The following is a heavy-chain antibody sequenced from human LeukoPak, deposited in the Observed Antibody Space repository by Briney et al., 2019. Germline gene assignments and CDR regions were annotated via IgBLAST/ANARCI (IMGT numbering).Heavy chain of an antibody. CDR3: ARVAYDSSGSVDY. D-gene: IGHD3-22*01. CDR1: GFTFRNYW. V-gene: IGHV3-30-3*01. Sequence: GGSLRLSCAASGFTFRNYWMTWVRQAPGKGLEWVAVISYDGSNKYYADSVKGRFTISRDNSKNTLYLQMNSLRAEDTAVYYCARVAYDSSGSVDYWGQGTLVTVSS. CDR2: ISYDGSNK. J-gene: IGHJ4*02.